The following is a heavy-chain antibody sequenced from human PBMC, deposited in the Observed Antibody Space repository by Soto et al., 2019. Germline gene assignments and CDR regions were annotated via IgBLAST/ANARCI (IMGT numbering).Heavy chain of an antibody. Sequence: QVQLVESGGGVVQPGRSLRLSCAASGFTFSSYGMHWVRQAPGKGLEWVAVISYDGSNKYYADSVKGRFTISRDNSKNTLYLQMNSLRAEDTAVYYCAKDTSSGSWSDYYFDSWGQGTLVNVSS. D-gene: IGHD1-26*01. CDR3: AKDTSSGSWSDYYFDS. V-gene: IGHV3-30*18. CDR2: ISYDGSNK. J-gene: IGHJ4*02. CDR1: GFTFSSYG.